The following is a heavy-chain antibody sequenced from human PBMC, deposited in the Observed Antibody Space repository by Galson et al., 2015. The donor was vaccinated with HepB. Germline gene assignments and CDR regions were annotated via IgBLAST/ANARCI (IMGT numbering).Heavy chain of an antibody. D-gene: IGHD6-13*01. J-gene: IGHJ4*02. CDR3: ARRDSSSWSYYFDY. V-gene: IGHV3-48*01. CDR2: ISRSISTI. CDR1: GLTFSRYS. Sequence: SLRLSCAASGLTFSRYSMNWVRQAPGQGLERVSYISRSISTIYYADSVKGRFTISRDNAKNSLYLQMNSLRAEDTAVYYCARRDSSSWSYYFDYWGQGALVTVSS.